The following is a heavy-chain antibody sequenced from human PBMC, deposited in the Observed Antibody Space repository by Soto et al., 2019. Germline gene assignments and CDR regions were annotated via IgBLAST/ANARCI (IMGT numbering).Heavy chain of an antibody. D-gene: IGHD1-7*01. CDR3: ARSEAVRSEAGTTVVGPNNWLDP. CDR1: GGTFSSYG. CDR2: ITAIFGAA. J-gene: IGHJ5*02. Sequence: QVQLVQSGAEVKKPGSSVKVSCKASGGTFSSYGISWVRQAPGQGLEWMGGITAIFGAANYAPKFQGRVTITADESTSTAYMEMNSLRSEESAVYYCARSEAVRSEAGTTVVGPNNWLDPWGQGTLVTVSS. V-gene: IGHV1-69*01.